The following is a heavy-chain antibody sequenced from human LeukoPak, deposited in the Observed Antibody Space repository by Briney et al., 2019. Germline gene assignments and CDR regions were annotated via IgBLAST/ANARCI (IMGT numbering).Heavy chain of an antibody. CDR2: INHSGST. CDR3: ARGSYGSGSSSGFDP. Sequence: PSETLSLTCAVYGGSFSGYYWSWIRQPPGKGLEWIGEINHSGSTNYNPSLKSRVTISVDTSKNQFSLKLSSVTAAGTAVYYCARGSYGSGSSSGFDPWGQGTLVTVSS. D-gene: IGHD3-10*01. J-gene: IGHJ5*02. V-gene: IGHV4-34*01. CDR1: GGSFSGYY.